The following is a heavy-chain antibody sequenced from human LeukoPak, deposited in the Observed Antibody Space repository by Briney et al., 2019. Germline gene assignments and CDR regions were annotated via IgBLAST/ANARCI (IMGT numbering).Heavy chain of an antibody. V-gene: IGHV5-51*01. CDR3: ARVAVAGTPYYGMDV. Sequence: GEPLKISCKGSGYSSSTHWIAWVRQMHGKGLEWMPIIYPGDSDTRYSPSLQGQVTISAEKSISTAYLQWSSLKASDTAMYYCARVAVAGTPYYGMDVWGQGTTVTVSS. CDR2: IYPGDSDT. D-gene: IGHD6-19*01. J-gene: IGHJ6*02. CDR1: GYSSSTHW.